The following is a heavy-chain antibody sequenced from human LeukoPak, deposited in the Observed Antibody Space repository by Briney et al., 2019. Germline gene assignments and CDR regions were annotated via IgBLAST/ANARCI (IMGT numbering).Heavy chain of an antibody. V-gene: IGHV3-74*01. CDR3: AKTPIFGVVIHYFDY. J-gene: IGHJ4*02. Sequence: GGSLRLSCAASGFSFSSHWMHRVRQVPGKGLVWVSRINTDGRTTNYADSVKGRFTISRDNSKNTLYLQMNSLRAEDTAVYYCAKTPIFGVVIHYFDYWGQGTLVTVSS. D-gene: IGHD3-3*01. CDR2: INTDGRTT. CDR1: GFSFSSHW.